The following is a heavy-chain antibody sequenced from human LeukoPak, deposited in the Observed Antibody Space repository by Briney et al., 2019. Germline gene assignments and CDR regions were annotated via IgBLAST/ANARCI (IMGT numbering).Heavy chain of an antibody. J-gene: IGHJ4*02. Sequence: GGSLRLSCAASGFTFGAYYMTWIRQAPGRGLEPLSFISPTGDIIKYVDSVKGRFTISRDNTKSSMYLEMNSLRAEDTAVYYCAREHWAAPDHWGQGTLVTVSP. V-gene: IGHV3-11*01. CDR1: GFTFGAYY. CDR3: AREHWAAPDH. CDR2: ISPTGDII. D-gene: IGHD3-16*01.